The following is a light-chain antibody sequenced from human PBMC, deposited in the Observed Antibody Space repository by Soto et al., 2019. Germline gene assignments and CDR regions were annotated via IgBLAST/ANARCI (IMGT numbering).Light chain of an antibody. CDR3: QQYNDWPPMYT. V-gene: IGKV3D-15*01. CDR1: QAVNTR. J-gene: IGKJ2*01. CDR2: LTS. Sequence: EIVLTQSPATLSSFPGDRVTLSCRASQAVNTRLAWYQHKPGQAPRLLIYLTSNRAAGIPARFSGSGSGTDFTLTITSLQSEDFAVYYCQQYNDWPPMYTFGQGTKLDIK.